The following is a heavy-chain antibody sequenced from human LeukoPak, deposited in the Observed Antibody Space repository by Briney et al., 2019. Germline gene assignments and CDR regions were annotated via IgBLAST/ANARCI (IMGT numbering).Heavy chain of an antibody. Sequence: GGSLRLSCAASGFTFSSYTMNWVRQAPGKGLEWVSGISWNSGSIGYADSVKGRFTISRDNAKNSLYLQMNSLRAEDTALYYCAKDISYSSSWYYFDYWGQGTLVTVSS. CDR1: GFTFSSYT. CDR3: AKDISYSSSWYYFDY. CDR2: ISWNSGSI. J-gene: IGHJ4*02. D-gene: IGHD6-13*01. V-gene: IGHV3-9*01.